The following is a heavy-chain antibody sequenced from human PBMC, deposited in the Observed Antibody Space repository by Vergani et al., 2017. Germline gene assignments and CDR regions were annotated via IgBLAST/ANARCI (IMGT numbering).Heavy chain of an antibody. D-gene: IGHD6-6*01. CDR1: GFTFSNAW. CDR3: TTALAARPRYYYYYMDV. V-gene: IGHV3-15*01. CDR2: IKSKTDGGTT. Sequence: VQLVESGGGLVKPGGSLRLSCAASGFTFSNAWMSWVRQAPGKGLEWVGRIKSKTDGGTTDYAAPVKGRFTISRDDSKNTLYLQMNSLKTEDTAVYYCTTALAARPRYYYYYMDVWGKGTTVTVSS. J-gene: IGHJ6*03.